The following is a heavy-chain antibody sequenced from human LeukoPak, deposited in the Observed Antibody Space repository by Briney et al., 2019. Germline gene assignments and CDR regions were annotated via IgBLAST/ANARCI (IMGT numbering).Heavy chain of an antibody. V-gene: IGHV3-9*01. CDR3: AKAQSITGRFDY. CDR1: GFTFDDYA. Sequence: GGSLRLSCAASGFTFDDYAMHWARQAPGKGLEWVSGISWNSGSIGYADSVKGRFTISRDNAKNSLYLQMNSLRAEDTALYYCAKAQSITGRFDYWGQGTLVTVSS. J-gene: IGHJ4*02. CDR2: ISWNSGSI. D-gene: IGHD1-20*01.